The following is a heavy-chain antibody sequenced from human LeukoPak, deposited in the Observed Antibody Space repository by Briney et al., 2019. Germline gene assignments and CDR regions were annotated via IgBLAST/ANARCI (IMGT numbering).Heavy chain of an antibody. J-gene: IGHJ6*03. CDR2: ISAYNGNT. V-gene: IGHV1-18*01. CDR3: ARGAVAAADPYYYYYYMDV. CDR1: GYTFTSYG. Sequence: ASVKVSCKASGYTFTSYGISWVRQAPGQGLEWVGWISAYNGNTNYAQKLQGRVTMTTDTSTSTAYMELRSLRSDDTAVYYCARGAVAAADPYYYYYYMDVWGKGTAVTVSS. D-gene: IGHD6-13*01.